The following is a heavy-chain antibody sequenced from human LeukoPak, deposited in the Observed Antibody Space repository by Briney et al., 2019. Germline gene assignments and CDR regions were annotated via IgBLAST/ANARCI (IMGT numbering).Heavy chain of an antibody. CDR2: ISSSSSYI. J-gene: IGHJ4*02. Sequence: PGGSLRLSCVASGFTFSTYSMIWARQAPGKGLEWVSSISSSSSYIYYADSVKGRFTISRDNAKNSLYLQMNSLRAEDTAVYYCATHIAVAGTHDYWGQGTLVTVSS. D-gene: IGHD6-19*01. CDR1: GFTFSTYS. V-gene: IGHV3-21*01. CDR3: ATHIAVAGTHDY.